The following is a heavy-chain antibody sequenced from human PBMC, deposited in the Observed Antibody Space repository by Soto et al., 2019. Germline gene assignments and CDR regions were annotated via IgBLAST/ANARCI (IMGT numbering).Heavy chain of an antibody. J-gene: IGHJ5*02. CDR2: IYHTGST. D-gene: IGHD2-15*01. Sequence: QVQLRQSGPGLVKPSGTLSLTCAVSGTSISSTYWWSWVRQSPGKGLEWIGEIYHTGSTNYNPSLKSRVTISVDKSNNQFSLRLNSVTAADTAMYYCATLPLRIVVRLASFPTWGQGTLVTVSS. V-gene: IGHV4-4*02. CDR3: ATLPLRIVVRLASFPT. CDR1: GTSISSTYW.